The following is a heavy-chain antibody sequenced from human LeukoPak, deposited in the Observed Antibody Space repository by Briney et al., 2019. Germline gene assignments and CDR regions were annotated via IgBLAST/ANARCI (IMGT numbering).Heavy chain of an antibody. Sequence: GGSLRLSCAASGFTFSSYGMHWVRQAPGKGLEWVAVISYDGSNKYYADSVKGRFTISRDNSKNTLYLQMNSLRAEDTAVYYCARAVAGTFDYWGQGTLVTVSS. V-gene: IGHV3-30*03. D-gene: IGHD6-19*01. CDR2: ISYDGSNK. CDR1: GFTFSSYG. CDR3: ARAVAGTFDY. J-gene: IGHJ4*02.